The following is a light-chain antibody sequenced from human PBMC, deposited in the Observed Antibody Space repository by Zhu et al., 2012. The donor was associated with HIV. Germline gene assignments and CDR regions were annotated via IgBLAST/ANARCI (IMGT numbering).Light chain of an antibody. CDR1: QSVSSGY. CDR3: QQYGSSPHT. V-gene: IGKV3-20*01. CDR2: GAS. J-gene: IGKJ4*01. Sequence: EVVLTQSPGTLSLSPGARAILSCRASQSVSSGYLTWYQQKPGQAPRLLIYGASSRATGIPDRFSGSGSGTDFTLTISRLEPEDFAVYYCQQYGSSPHTFGGGTKVEIK.